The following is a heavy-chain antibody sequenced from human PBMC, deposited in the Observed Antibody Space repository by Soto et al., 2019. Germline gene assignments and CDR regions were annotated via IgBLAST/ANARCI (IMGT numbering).Heavy chain of an antibody. CDR1: GYTFTGYY. CDR2: INPNSGGT. D-gene: IGHD3-16*01. V-gene: IGHV1-2*04. Sequence: ASVKVSCKASGYTFTGYYMHWVRQAPGQGLEWMGWINPNSGGTNYAQKFQGWVTMTRDTSISTAYMELSRLRSDDTAVYYCARDWGRSGPVDFDYWGQGTLVTVSS. CDR3: ARDWGRSGPVDFDY. J-gene: IGHJ4*02.